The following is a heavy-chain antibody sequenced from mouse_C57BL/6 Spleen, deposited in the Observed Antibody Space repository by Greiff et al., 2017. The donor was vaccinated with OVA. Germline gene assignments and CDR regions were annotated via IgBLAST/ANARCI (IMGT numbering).Heavy chain of an antibody. CDR2: IYPGSGST. CDR3: ARSRITTVVEGFAY. Sequence: QVQLKQPGAELVKPGASVKMSCKASGYTFTSYWITWVKQRPGQGLEWIGDIYPGSGSTNYNEKFKSKATLTVDTSSSTAYMQLSSLTSEDSAVYYCARSRITTVVEGFAYWGQGTLVTVSA. J-gene: IGHJ3*01. V-gene: IGHV1-55*01. D-gene: IGHD1-1*01. CDR1: GYTFTSYW.